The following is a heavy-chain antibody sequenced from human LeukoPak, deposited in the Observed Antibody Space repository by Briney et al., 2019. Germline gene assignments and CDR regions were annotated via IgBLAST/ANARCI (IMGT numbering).Heavy chain of an antibody. D-gene: IGHD5-18*01. CDR1: GFTFSSYA. CDR2: ISGSGGST. Sequence: PGGSLRLSCAASGFTFSSYAMSWVRQAPGKGLEWVSAISGSGGSTYYADSVKGRFTISRDNSKNTLYLQMNSLRAEDTAVYYCAKERYSYGSTNSFDYWGQGTLVTVPS. J-gene: IGHJ4*02. CDR3: AKERYSYGSTNSFDY. V-gene: IGHV3-23*01.